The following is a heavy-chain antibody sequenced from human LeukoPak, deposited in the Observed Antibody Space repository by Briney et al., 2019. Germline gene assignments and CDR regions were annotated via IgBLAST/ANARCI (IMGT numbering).Heavy chain of an antibody. CDR1: GASIDSHY. V-gene: IGHV4-59*11. D-gene: IGHD3-10*01. CDR2: VFNGGST. CDR3: ASRPADTTWYGVFDY. Sequence: PETLSLTCSVSGASIDSHYWSWIRQSPGKGLEWIGYVFNGGSTNYNPSLNSRVTMSLDTPRAQFSLRLSSVTAADTAIYYCASRPADTTWYGVFDYWSQGTLVTVSS. J-gene: IGHJ4*02.